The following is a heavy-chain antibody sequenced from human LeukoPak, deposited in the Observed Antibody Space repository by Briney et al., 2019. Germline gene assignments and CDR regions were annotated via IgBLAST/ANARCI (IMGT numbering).Heavy chain of an antibody. CDR2: INPSGGST. CDR3: ARDTAMARFDY. J-gene: IGHJ4*02. V-gene: IGHV1-46*01. CDR1: GYTFTSYG. Sequence: ASVEVSCKASGYTFTSYGISWVRQAPGQGLEWMGIINPSGGSTSYAQKFQGRVTMTRDTSTSTVYMELSSLRSEDTAVYYCARDTAMARFDYWGQGTLVTVSS. D-gene: IGHD5-18*01.